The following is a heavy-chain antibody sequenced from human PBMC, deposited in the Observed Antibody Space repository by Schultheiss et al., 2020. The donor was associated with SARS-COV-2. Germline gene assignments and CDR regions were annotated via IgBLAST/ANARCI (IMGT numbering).Heavy chain of an antibody. CDR1: GFTFSSYA. D-gene: IGHD3-22*01. V-gene: IGHV3-23*01. Sequence: GESLKISCAASGFTFSSYAMSWVRQAPGKGLEWVSAISGSGGSTYYADSVKGRFTISRDNSKNTLYLQMNSLRAEDTAVYYCAKDTDSSGYYFFYWGQGTLVTVSS. J-gene: IGHJ4*02. CDR2: ISGSGGST. CDR3: AKDTDSSGYYFFY.